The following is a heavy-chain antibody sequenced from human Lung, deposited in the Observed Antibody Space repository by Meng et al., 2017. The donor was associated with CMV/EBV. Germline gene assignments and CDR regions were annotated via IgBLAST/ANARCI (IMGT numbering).Heavy chain of an antibody. CDR3: ARDRAWLGRGSFDF. CDR2: IYVSKNT. CDR1: GVSVTYNSYY. V-gene: IGHV4-61*01. J-gene: IGHJ3*01. Sequence: SETXSLXXTVSGVSVTYNSYYWSWIRQSPGKGLEWIGYIYVSKNTKYNPSLQSRVTMSVDTTKNQVFLKLSSVTAADTAVYYCARDRAWLGRGSFDFWGQGXVVTVSS. D-gene: IGHD3-9*01.